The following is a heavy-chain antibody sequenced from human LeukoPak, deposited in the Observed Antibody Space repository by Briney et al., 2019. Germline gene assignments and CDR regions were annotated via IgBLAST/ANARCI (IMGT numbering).Heavy chain of an antibody. Sequence: GRSLRLSCAASGFTFTSYGMHWVRQAPGKGLEWVAVIWYDGSNKYYADSVKGRFTTSRDNSKNTLYLQMNSLRAEDTAVYYCARDRIAAVRFDYWGQGTLVTVSS. CDR1: GFTFTSYG. CDR3: ARDRIAAVRFDY. CDR2: IWYDGSNK. D-gene: IGHD6-13*01. V-gene: IGHV3-33*01. J-gene: IGHJ4*02.